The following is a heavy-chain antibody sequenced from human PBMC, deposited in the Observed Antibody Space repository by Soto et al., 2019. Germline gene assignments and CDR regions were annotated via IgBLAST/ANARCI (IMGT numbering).Heavy chain of an antibody. Sequence: QVQLQESGPGLVRPSETLSLTCTVSGDSVKSGAYYWTWLRQSPGKGLEWIGYMSYGGSTNYNPSLKSRVTISGDTSKKLFSLNLRSVTAADTAVYYCARGRELELPGAYDIWGQGTKVTVSS. CDR2: MSYGGST. V-gene: IGHV4-61*03. CDR3: ARGRELELPGAYDI. J-gene: IGHJ3*02. CDR1: GDSVKSGAYY. D-gene: IGHD1-1*01.